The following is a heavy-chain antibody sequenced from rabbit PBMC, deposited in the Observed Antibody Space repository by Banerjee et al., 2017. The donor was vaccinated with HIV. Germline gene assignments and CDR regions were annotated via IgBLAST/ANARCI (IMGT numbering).Heavy chain of an antibody. D-gene: IGHD4-1*01. CDR3: ARDLAGVIGWNFNL. CDR2: INTSSGNT. CDR1: GFDFSYYG. V-gene: IGHV1S45*01. Sequence: QEQLKETGGGLVQPGGSLTLSCKASGFDFSYYGVSWVRQAPGKGLEWIACINTSSGNTVYASWAKGPFTISKTSPTTVTLQMTSLTAADTATYFCARDLAGVIGWNFNLWGPGTLVTVS. J-gene: IGHJ4*01.